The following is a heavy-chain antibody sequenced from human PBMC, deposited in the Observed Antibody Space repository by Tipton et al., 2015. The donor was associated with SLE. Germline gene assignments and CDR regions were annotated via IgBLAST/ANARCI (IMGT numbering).Heavy chain of an antibody. CDR1: GYSISSGYY. CDR3: ASRSHYYDSSGSLAY. D-gene: IGHD3-22*01. CDR2: MYPSGST. J-gene: IGHJ4*02. Sequence: TLSLTCAVSGYSISSGYYWGWIRQPPEKGLEWIASMYPSGSTYYNPSLKSRVTISVDTSKNHFSLKLSSVTAADTAVYYCASRSHYYDSSGSLAYWGQGTLVTVSS. V-gene: IGHV4-38-2*01.